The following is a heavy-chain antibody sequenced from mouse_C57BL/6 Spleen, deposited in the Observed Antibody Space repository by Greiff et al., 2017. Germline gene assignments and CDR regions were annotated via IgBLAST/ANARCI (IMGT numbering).Heavy chain of an antibody. V-gene: IGHV14-3*01. Sequence: VHVKQSVAELVRPGASVKLSCTASGFNIKNTYMHWVKQRPEQGLEWIGRIDPANGNTKYAPKFQGKATLTADTSSNTAYLQLSSLASEDTAIYYCARTTVVARGAMDYWGQGTSVTVSS. CDR2: IDPANGNT. CDR1: GFNIKNTY. D-gene: IGHD1-1*01. J-gene: IGHJ4*01. CDR3: ARTTVVARGAMDY.